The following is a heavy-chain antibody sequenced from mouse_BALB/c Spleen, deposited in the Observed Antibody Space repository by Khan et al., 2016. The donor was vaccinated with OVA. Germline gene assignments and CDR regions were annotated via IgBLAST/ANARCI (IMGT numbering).Heavy chain of an antibody. J-gene: IGHJ4*01. CDR1: GFPLNDYG. CDR2: IWGGGST. V-gene: IGHV2-6-5*01. Sequence: QVQLKQSGPGLVAPSQSLSITCTVSGFPLNDYGVSWIRQPPGKGLEWLGVIWGGGSTYYNSALKSRLSISKDNSKSQVFLKMSSLQTDDTAMYYCAKCVWSYYYSLDYWGQGTSVTVSS. CDR3: AKCVWSYYYSLDY.